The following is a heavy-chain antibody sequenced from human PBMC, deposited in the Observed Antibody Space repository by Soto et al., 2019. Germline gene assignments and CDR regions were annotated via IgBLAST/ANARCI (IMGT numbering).Heavy chain of an antibody. CDR2: ISSSGSTI. V-gene: IGHV3-48*03. CDR3: ARARNYYDSSGYYPGPFDY. CDR1: GFTFSSYE. J-gene: IGHJ4*02. D-gene: IGHD3-22*01. Sequence: EVQLVESGGGLVQPGGSLRLSCAASGFTFSSYEMNWVRQAPGKGLEWVSYISSSGSTIYYADSVKGRFTISRDNAKNSLYLQMNSLRAEDTAVYYCARARNYYDSSGYYPGPFDYWGQGTLVTVSS.